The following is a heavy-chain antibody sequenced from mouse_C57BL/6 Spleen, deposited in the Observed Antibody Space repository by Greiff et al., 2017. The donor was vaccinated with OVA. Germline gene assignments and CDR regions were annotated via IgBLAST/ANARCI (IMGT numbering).Heavy chain of an antibody. J-gene: IGHJ2*01. Sequence: QVQLQQPGAELVKPGASVKMSCKASGYTFTSYWITWVKQRPGQGLEWIGDIYPGSGSTNYNEKFKSKATLTVDTSSSTAYMQLSSLTSEDSAVYDCAREPSITTVVSHFDYWGKGTTLTVSS. D-gene: IGHD1-1*01. CDR1: GYTFTSYW. V-gene: IGHV1-55*01. CDR3: AREPSITTVVSHFDY. CDR2: IYPGSGST.